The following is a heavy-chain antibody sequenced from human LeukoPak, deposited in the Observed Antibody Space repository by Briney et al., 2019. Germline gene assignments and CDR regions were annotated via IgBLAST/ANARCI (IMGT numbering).Heavy chain of an antibody. J-gene: IGHJ4*02. Sequence: SDTLSLTCTVSGGSISSYYWSWIRQPPGKGLEWIGYIYYSGSTNYNPSPKSRVTISVDTSKNQFSLKLSSVTAADTAVYYCATYSGSYEMGSYYFDYWGQGTLVTVSS. V-gene: IGHV4-59*01. CDR2: IYYSGST. D-gene: IGHD1-26*01. CDR3: ATYSGSYEMGSYYFDY. CDR1: GGSISSYY.